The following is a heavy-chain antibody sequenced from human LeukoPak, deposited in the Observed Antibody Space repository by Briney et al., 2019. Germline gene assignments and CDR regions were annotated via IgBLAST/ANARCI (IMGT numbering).Heavy chain of an antibody. J-gene: IGHJ4*02. Sequence: PVGSLRLSCAASGFTFTNYWMSWVRQAPGKGLEWVANIKQDGSEKYYVHSVKGRFTISRDNAQSSLYLQMNSLRAEDTAVYFCARGVRDYWSSYYSSYYFDHWPQGTLVTVFS. CDR1: GFTFTNYW. CDR3: ARGVRDYWSSYYSSYYFDH. CDR2: IKQDGSEK. D-gene: IGHD3-3*01. V-gene: IGHV3-7*01.